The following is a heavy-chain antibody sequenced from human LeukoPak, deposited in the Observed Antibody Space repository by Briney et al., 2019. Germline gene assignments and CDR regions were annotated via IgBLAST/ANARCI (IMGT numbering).Heavy chain of an antibody. CDR2: IRYDGSNK. J-gene: IGHJ4*02. Sequence: GGSLRLSCAAPGFTFSSYGMHWVRQAPGKGLEWVAFIRYDGSNKYYADSVKGRFTISRDNSKNTLYLQMNSLRAEDTAVYYCAKDPRPHYDFWSGYFDYWGQGTLVTVSS. D-gene: IGHD3-3*01. CDR3: AKDPRPHYDFWSGYFDY. CDR1: GFTFSSYG. V-gene: IGHV3-30*02.